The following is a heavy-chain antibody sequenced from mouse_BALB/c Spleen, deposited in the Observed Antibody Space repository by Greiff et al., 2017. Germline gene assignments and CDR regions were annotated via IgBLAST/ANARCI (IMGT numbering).Heavy chain of an antibody. D-gene: IGHD2-4*01. Sequence: QVQLQQSGPSLVQPSQSLSISCTASGFSLTGYGVHWVRQSPGKGLEWLGVIWRGGSTDYNAAFMSRLSITKDNSKSHVFFKMNSLQADDTAIYYCAKDYDEYYAMDYWGQGTSVTVSS. CDR3: AKDYDEYYAMDY. V-gene: IGHV2-5-1*01. CDR2: IWRGGST. J-gene: IGHJ4*01. CDR1: GFSLTGYG.